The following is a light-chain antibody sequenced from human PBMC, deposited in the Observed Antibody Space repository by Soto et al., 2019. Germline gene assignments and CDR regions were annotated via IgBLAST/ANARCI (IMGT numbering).Light chain of an antibody. CDR2: EVS. CDR1: SSDVGGYNY. J-gene: IGLJ1*01. CDR3: SSYTITSTYV. V-gene: IGLV2-14*01. Sequence: QSVLTQPASVSGSPGQSIAISCTGTSSDVGGYNYVSWYQQHPGKAPKPMIYEVSDRPSGVSNRFSGSKSGNTASLTISGLQAEDEADYYCSSYTITSTYVFGTGTKVTAL.